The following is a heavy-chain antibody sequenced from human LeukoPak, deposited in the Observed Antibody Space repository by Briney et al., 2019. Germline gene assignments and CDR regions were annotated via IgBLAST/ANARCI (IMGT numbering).Heavy chain of an antibody. J-gene: IGHJ6*02. Sequence: GGSLRLSCAASGFTFSSYAMSRVRQAPGKGLEWVSAISGSGGSTYYADSVKGRFTISRDNSKNTLYLQMNSLRAEDTAVYYCAKSCVVVPADYYYYYGMDVWGQGTTVTVSS. CDR1: GFTFSSYA. V-gene: IGHV3-23*01. D-gene: IGHD2-2*01. CDR3: AKSCVVVPADYYYYYGMDV. CDR2: ISGSGGST.